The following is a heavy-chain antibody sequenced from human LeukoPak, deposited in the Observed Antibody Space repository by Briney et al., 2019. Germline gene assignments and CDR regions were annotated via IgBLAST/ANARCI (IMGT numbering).Heavy chain of an antibody. V-gene: IGHV3-53*01. CDR1: GFTISSNY. D-gene: IGHD2-21*01. CDR3: ARDNYILRAFDI. Sequence: GGSLRLSCAASGFTISSNYMTWVRQAPGKGLEWVSVIYTGGSTYYTDSVRGRFTIARDNSKNTLYLQMSSLRAEDTAVYYCARDNYILRAFDIWGQGTMVTVSS. CDR2: IYTGGST. J-gene: IGHJ3*02.